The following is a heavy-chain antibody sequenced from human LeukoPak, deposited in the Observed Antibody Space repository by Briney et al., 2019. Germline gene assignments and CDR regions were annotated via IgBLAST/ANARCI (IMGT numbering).Heavy chain of an antibody. D-gene: IGHD5-24*01. J-gene: IGHJ4*02. CDR2: ISAYNGNT. CDR1: GSAVTGCG. CDR3: WRDGQEMARRGGLHRGYFDY. V-gene: IGHV1-18*01. Sequence: ASVNLSFKSSGSAVTGCGFCWVWQPPRQGLEWMGCISAYNGNTNYSHNLQSRVTTITDTTTNTAFMQQLSLGSDDTAAYYCWRDGQEMARRGGLHRGYFDYWSEATLLTLP.